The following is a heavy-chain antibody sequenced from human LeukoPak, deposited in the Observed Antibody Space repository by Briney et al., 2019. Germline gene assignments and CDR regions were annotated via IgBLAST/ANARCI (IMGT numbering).Heavy chain of an antibody. V-gene: IGHV4-39*01. CDR3: ARWALTTAGAFDI. Sequence: PSETLSLTCTVSGGSISSSSYYWGWIRQPPGEGLEWIGSIYYSGSTYYNPSLKSRVTISVDTSKNQFSLKLSSVTAADTAVYYCARWALTTAGAFDIWGQGTMVTVSS. CDR2: IYYSGST. CDR1: GGSISSSSYY. D-gene: IGHD4-11*01. J-gene: IGHJ3*02.